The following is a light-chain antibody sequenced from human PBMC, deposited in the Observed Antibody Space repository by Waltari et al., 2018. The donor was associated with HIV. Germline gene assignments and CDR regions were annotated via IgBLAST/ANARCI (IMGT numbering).Light chain of an antibody. CDR1: QGISSH. CDR3: QQLNRYPVT. V-gene: IGKV1-9*01. J-gene: IGKJ4*01. CDR2: AAS. Sequence: DIQFTQSPSFLSASVGDRVTIACRASQGISSHLAWYQQKPGKAPKLLISAASSLESGVPSRFSGRGSGTEFTLTISSLQPEDFATYYCQQLNRYPVTFGGGTKVEIK.